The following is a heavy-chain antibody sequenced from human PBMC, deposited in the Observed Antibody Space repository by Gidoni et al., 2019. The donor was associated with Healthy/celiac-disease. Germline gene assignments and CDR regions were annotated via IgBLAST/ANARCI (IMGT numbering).Heavy chain of an antibody. CDR2: IYWDDDK. D-gene: IGHD3-3*01. CDR1: GFSLSTSGVG. J-gene: IGHJ4*02. V-gene: IGHV2-5*02. CDR3: ARGWGSAYYDFWSGYLPYYFDY. Sequence: QITLKESGPTLVKPTQTLTLTCTFSGFSLSTSGVGVGWIRQPPGKALEWLALIYWDDDKLYSPSLKSRLTITKDTSKNQVVLTMTNMDPVDTATYCCARGWGSAYYDFWSGYLPYYFDYWGQGTLVTVSS.